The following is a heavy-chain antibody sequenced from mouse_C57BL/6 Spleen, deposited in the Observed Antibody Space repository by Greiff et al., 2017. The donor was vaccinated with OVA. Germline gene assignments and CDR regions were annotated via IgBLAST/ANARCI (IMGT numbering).Heavy chain of an antibody. CDR2: ISSGSSTI. CDR1: GFTFSDYG. D-gene: IGHD2-2*01. CDR3: ARPLSTMVTPFDV. Sequence: EVKLMESGGGLVKPGGSLKLSCAASGFTFSDYGMHWVRQAPEKGLEWVAYISSGSSTIYYADTVKGRFTISRDNAKNTLFLQMTSLRSEDTAMYYCARPLSTMVTPFDVWGTGTTVTVSS. J-gene: IGHJ1*03. V-gene: IGHV5-17*01.